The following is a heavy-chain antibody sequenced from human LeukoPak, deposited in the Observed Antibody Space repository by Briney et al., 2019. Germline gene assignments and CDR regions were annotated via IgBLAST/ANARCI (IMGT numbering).Heavy chain of an antibody. D-gene: IGHD6-25*01. CDR2: IKSKGDGGTI. CDR1: GFTFTNAW. CDR3: TTVGSAWNFDY. J-gene: IGHJ4*02. Sequence: KAGGSLRLSCAASGFTFTNAWMTWVRQAPGKGLEWVGRIKSKGDGGTIDYAAPVKGILTRSRDDSKDTLHLQMNNLKIEDAAIYYCTTVGSAWNFDYWGQGTLVTVSS. V-gene: IGHV3-15*01.